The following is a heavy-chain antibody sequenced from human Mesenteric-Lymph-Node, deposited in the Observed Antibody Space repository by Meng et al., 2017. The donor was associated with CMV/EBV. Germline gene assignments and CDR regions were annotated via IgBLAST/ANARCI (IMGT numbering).Heavy chain of an antibody. V-gene: IGHV3-15*01. CDR1: GYSISSGYY. D-gene: IGHD3-16*01. CDR2: IKSKTDGGTT. Sequence: ETLSLTCTVSGYSISSGYYWGWIRQPPGKGLEWVGRIKSKTDGGTTDYAAPVKGRFTISRDDSKNTLYLQMNSLRVDDTAVYYCARDRGRDAWIEFLGGFDCWGQGTLVTVSS. J-gene: IGHJ4*02. CDR3: ARDRGRDAWIEFLGGFDC.